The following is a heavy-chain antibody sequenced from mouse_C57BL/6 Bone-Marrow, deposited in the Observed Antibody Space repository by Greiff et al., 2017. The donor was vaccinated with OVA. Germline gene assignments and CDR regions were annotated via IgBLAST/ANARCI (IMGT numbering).Heavy chain of an antibody. D-gene: IGHD5-1*01. CDR1: GYTFTSYG. Sequence: QVQLQQSGAELARPGASVKLSCKASGYTFTSYGISWVKQRTGQGLEWIGEIYPRSGNTYYNEKFKGKATLTADKSSSTAYMEFRSLTSEDSAVYSGEMSTSNVMDSWGQGTSVTVS. CDR2: IYPRSGNT. J-gene: IGHJ4*01. CDR3: EMSTSNVMDS. V-gene: IGHV1-81*01.